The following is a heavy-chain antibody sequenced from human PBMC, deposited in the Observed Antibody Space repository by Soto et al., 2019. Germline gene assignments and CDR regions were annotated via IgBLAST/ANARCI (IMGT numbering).Heavy chain of an antibody. CDR1: GYTFTGYY. Sequence: ASVKVSCKASGYTFTGYYMHWVRQAPGQGLEWMGWISPNSGGTNYAQKFQGRVTMTRDTSISTAYMELSRLRSDDTAVYYCARGRGGLYAVNYYYYGMDVWGQGTTVTVSS. J-gene: IGHJ6*02. D-gene: IGHD3-10*01. V-gene: IGHV1-2*02. CDR2: ISPNSGGT. CDR3: ARGRGGLYAVNYYYYGMDV.